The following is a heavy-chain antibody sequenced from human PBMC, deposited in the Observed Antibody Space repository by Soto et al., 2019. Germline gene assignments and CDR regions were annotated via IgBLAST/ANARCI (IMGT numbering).Heavy chain of an antibody. CDR2: ISNRGDT. D-gene: IGHD2-15*01. Sequence: EVQLVESGGGLVQPGGSLRLSCTASGFIVSNTYVNWVRQAPGKGLEWVSVISNRGDTHYADSVRGRFSLSRDISDNSLHLQMNNLRGEDTAVYYWAREPRYCRGGSCSITGDAYDIWGQGTMVTVSS. CDR1: GFIVSNTY. CDR3: AREPRYCRGGSCSITGDAYDI. V-gene: IGHV3-66*01. J-gene: IGHJ3*02.